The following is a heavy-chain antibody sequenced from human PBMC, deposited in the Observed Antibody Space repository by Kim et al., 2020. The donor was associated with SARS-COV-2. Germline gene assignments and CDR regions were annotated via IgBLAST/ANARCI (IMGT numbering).Heavy chain of an antibody. D-gene: IGHD2-8*01. CDR3: ARDVYNGGWVNYLDY. V-gene: IGHV4-59*01. Sequence: NPSLRGRVTISADTSKNPISLQLTSVTAADTAVYYCARDVYNGGWVNYLDYWGQGALVTVSS. J-gene: IGHJ4*02.